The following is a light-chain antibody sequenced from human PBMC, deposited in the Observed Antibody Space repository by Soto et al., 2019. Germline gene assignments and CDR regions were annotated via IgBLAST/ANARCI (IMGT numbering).Light chain of an antibody. CDR3: QHYDRYPPT. J-gene: IGKJ4*01. CDR1: QSITSDF. V-gene: IGKV3-20*01. Sequence: ESVLTQSPGTLSLSPGERATLSCRASQSITSDFLAWYQQKPGQAPRLLIYGASSRATGIPGRFSGSGSETDFTLSISRLEPEDFAVYYCQHYDRYPPTFGGGTKVEIK. CDR2: GAS.